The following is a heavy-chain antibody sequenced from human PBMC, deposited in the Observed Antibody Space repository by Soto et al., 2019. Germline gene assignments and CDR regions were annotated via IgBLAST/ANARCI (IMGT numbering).Heavy chain of an antibody. D-gene: IGHD5-12*01. J-gene: IGHJ3*02. V-gene: IGHV4-31*03. CDR2: IYYSGST. Sequence: PSETLSLTCTVSGGSISSGGYYWSWIRQHPGKGLEWIGYIYYSGSTYYNPSLKSRVTISVDTSKNQFSLKLSSVTAADTAVYYCARVLNIVASREDAFDIWGQGTMVTVSS. CDR1: GGSISSGGYY. CDR3: ARVLNIVASREDAFDI.